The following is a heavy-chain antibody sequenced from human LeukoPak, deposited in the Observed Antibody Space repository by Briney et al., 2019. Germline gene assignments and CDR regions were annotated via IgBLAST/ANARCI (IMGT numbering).Heavy chain of an antibody. J-gene: IGHJ4*02. CDR3: ARASRADFWSGKY. D-gene: IGHD3-3*01. Sequence: GRSLRLSCAASGFTFSSYGMHWVRQAPGKGLEWVAVISYDGSNKYYADSVKGRFTISRDNSKNTLYLQMNSLRAEDTAVYYCARASRADFWSGKYWGQGTLVTVSS. CDR2: ISYDGSNK. V-gene: IGHV3-30*03. CDR1: GFTFSSYG.